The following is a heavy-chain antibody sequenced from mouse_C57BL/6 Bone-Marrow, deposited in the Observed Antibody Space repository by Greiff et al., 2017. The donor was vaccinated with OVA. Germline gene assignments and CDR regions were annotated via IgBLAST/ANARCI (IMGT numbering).Heavy chain of an antibody. CDR1: GFTFSDYY. J-gene: IGHJ1*03. Sequence: EVKVVESGGGLVQPGGSLKLSCAASGFTFSDYYMYWVRQTPEKRLEWVAYISNGGGSTYYPDTVKGRFTISRDNAKNTLYLQMSRLKSEDTAMYYCARQIYSNYWYFDVWGTGTTVTVSS. CDR2: ISNGGGST. CDR3: ARQIYSNYWYFDV. V-gene: IGHV5-12*01. D-gene: IGHD2-5*01.